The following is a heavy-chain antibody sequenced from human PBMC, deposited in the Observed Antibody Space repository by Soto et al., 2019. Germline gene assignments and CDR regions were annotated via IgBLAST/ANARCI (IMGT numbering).Heavy chain of an antibody. Sequence: SVKVSCKASGCTFSSYAISWVRQAPGQGLEWMGGIIPIFGTANYAQKFQGRVTITADKSTSTAYMELSSLRSEDTAVYYCARANYYDSRGYYFGYWGQGTLVTVSS. CDR3: ARANYYDSRGYYFGY. V-gene: IGHV1-69*06. CDR2: IIPIFGTA. D-gene: IGHD3-22*01. J-gene: IGHJ4*02. CDR1: GCTFSSYA.